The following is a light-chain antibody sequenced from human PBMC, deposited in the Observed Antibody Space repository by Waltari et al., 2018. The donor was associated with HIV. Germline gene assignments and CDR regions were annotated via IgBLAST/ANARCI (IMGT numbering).Light chain of an antibody. V-gene: IGKV2-30*01. Sequence: EAVLTQSPVSLSVALGRPASISCRSSQSLIYTDGNTYLNWFHQRPGPSPRRLIYKSSHRDSGVPDRFSGSVSVTDFTLHISRVEAEDLGIFYCMQSTHWPGTFGQGTKVEIQ. CDR3: MQSTHWPGT. CDR2: KSS. J-gene: IGKJ1*01. CDR1: QSLIYTDGNTY.